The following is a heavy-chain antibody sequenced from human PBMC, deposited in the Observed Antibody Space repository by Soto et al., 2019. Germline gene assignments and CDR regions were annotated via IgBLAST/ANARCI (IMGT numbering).Heavy chain of an antibody. Sequence: PGGSLRLSCAASGFTFSSYGMHWVRQAPGKGLEWVAVISYDGSNKYYADSVKGRFTISRDNSKNTLYLQMNSLRAEDTAVYYCANTLGYCSSKSCHFGREYYYYGMDVWGQGTTVTVSS. D-gene: IGHD2-2*01. CDR1: GFTFSSYG. V-gene: IGHV3-30*18. CDR3: ANTLGYCSSKSCHFGREYYYYGMDV. J-gene: IGHJ6*02. CDR2: ISYDGSNK.